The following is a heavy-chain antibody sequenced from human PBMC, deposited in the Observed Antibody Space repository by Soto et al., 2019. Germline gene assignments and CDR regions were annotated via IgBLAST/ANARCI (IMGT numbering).Heavy chain of an antibody. CDR3: ARLYSGGRLDY. D-gene: IGHD1-26*01. J-gene: IGHJ4*02. CDR1: GYTFNTYN. CDR2: INPSIGST. V-gene: IGHV1-46*02. Sequence: QVQLVQSGAEVKKPGASVKVSCKASGYTFNTYNMYWVRQAPGQGLEWMGVINPSIGSTNYAQKSQGRVIMTRDTSTSTVYMELSTLRSDDTAVYYCARLYSGGRLDYWGQGTLVTVSS.